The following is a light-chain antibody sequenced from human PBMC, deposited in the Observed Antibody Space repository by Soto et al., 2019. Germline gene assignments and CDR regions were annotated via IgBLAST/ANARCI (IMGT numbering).Light chain of an antibody. J-gene: IGKJ2*02. CDR3: QQYGTSPCT. V-gene: IGKV3-20*01. CDR2: DTS. CDR1: QSVSSNY. Sequence: EIVLTQSPGTQSLSPGDRATLSCRASQSVSSNYLAWYQQKPGQAPRLLIYDTSNRATGIPDRFSGSGSGTDFTLTISRLEPEDFAVYYCQQYGTSPCTFGQGTNLEIK.